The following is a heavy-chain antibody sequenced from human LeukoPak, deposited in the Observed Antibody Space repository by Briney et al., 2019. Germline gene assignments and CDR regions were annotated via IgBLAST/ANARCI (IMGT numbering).Heavy chain of an antibody. CDR1: GGSIRSGSYY. J-gene: IGHJ3*02. CDR2: IYTSGST. CDR3: ARDPGIAAARSFDI. V-gene: IGHV4-61*02. D-gene: IGHD6-13*01. Sequence: SETLSLTXTVSGGSIRSGSYYWSWIRQPAGKGLEWIGRIYTSGSTNYNPSLKSRVTISVDTSKNQFSLKLSSVTAADTAVYYCARDPGIAAARSFDIWGQGTMVTVSS.